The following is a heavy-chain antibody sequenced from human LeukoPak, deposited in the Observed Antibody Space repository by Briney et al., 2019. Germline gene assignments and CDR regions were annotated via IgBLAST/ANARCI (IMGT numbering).Heavy chain of an antibody. CDR2: ISGSGGST. CDR1: GFTFSSHS. D-gene: IGHD5-18*01. CDR3: AKNAYSYGHLDHSSFVDY. V-gene: IGHV3-23*01. Sequence: GGSLRLSCAASGFTFSSHSMNWVRQAPGKGLEWVSAISGSGGSTYYADSVKGRFTISRDNSKNTLYLQMNSLRAEDTAVYYCAKNAYSYGHLDHSSFVDYWGQGTLVTVSS. J-gene: IGHJ4*02.